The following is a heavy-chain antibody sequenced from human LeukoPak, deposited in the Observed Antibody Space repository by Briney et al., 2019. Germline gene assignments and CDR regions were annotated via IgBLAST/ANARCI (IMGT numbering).Heavy chain of an antibody. CDR2: ISGSGGST. Sequence: PGGSLRLSCAASGFTFSSYAMSWVRQAPGKGLEWVSAISGSGGSTYYADSVKGRFTFFGDNSRNTLYLQMSSLRAEDTAVYYCAKFYDILTGYIDYWGQGTLVTVSS. CDR1: GFTFSSYA. CDR3: AKFYDILTGYIDY. V-gene: IGHV3-23*01. J-gene: IGHJ4*02. D-gene: IGHD3-9*01.